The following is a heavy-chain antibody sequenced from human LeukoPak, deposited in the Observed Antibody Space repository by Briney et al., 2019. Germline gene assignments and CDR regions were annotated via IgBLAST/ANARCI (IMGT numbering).Heavy chain of an antibody. CDR3: ARAEGTTGYWFDP. CDR1: GFTFSSYS. D-gene: IGHD1-1*01. V-gene: IGHV3-48*01. Sequence: GGSLRLSCAASGFTFSSYSMNWVRQAPGKGLEWVSYISSSSSTIYYADSVKGRFTISRDNAKNSLYLQMNSLRAEDTAVYYCARAEGTTGYWFDPWGQGTLVTVSS. CDR2: ISSSSSTI. J-gene: IGHJ5*02.